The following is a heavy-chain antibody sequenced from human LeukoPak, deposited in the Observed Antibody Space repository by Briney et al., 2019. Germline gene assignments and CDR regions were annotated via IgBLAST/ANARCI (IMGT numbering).Heavy chain of an antibody. CDR1: GGSISSYY. CDR2: IYTSGST. D-gene: IGHD3-22*01. J-gene: IGHJ3*02. CDR3: ARVGSSGPYDAFDI. Sequence: SETLSLTRTVSGGSISSYYWSWVRQPAGKGLEWIGRIYTSGSTNYNPSLKSRVTMSVDTSKNQFSLKLSSVTAADTAVYYCARVGSSGPYDAFDIWGQGTMVTVSS. V-gene: IGHV4-4*07.